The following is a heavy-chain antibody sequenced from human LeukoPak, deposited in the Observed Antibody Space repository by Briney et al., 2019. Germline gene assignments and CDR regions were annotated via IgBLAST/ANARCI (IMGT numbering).Heavy chain of an antibody. CDR2: ISAYNGNT. Sequence: ASVKVSCKASGYTFTSYGISWVRQAPGQGLEWMVWISAYNGNTNYAQKLQGRVTMTTDTSTSTAYMELRSLRSDDTAVYYCAREGSSSWYFGWFDPWGQGTLVTVSS. D-gene: IGHD6-13*01. V-gene: IGHV1-18*01. CDR3: AREGSSSWYFGWFDP. CDR1: GYTFTSYG. J-gene: IGHJ5*02.